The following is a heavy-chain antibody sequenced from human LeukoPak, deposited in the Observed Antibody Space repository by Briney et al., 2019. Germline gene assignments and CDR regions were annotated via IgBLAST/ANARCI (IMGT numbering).Heavy chain of an antibody. CDR2: IYTSGST. CDR3: ARGGDGYNFPFDY. Sequence: SETLSLTCTVSGGSIIRSTYYWGWIRQPPGKGLEWIGRIYTSGSTNYNPSLKSRVTMSVDTSKNQFSLKLSSVTAADTAVYYCARGGDGYNFPFDYWGQGTLVTVSS. D-gene: IGHD5-24*01. J-gene: IGHJ4*02. CDR1: GGSIIRSTYY. V-gene: IGHV4-61*05.